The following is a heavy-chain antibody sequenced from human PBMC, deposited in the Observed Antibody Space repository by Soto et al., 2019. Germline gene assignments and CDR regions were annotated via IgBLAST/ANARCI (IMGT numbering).Heavy chain of an antibody. Sequence: PGGSLRLSCAASGFTFRSYWMQWVRQAPGKGQVWFSWINSDGSSTSYADSVKGRFTISRDNAKNTLYLQMNSLRAEDTSVYYCPSGGSSLNFASRGQGTLVNVSS. D-gene: IGHD6-6*01. J-gene: IGHJ4*02. CDR3: PSGGSSLNFAS. V-gene: IGHV3-74*01. CDR1: GFTFRSYW. CDR2: INSDGSST.